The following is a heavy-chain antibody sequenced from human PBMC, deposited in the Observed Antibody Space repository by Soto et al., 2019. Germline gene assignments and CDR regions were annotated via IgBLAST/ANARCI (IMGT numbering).Heavy chain of an antibody. D-gene: IGHD1-26*01. J-gene: IGHJ4*02. CDR3: AKGRQCELPLDY. CDR2: ISISGGST. CDR1: GFTFRSYA. Sequence: EVQLLESGGGLVQPGGSLRLSCAASGFTFRSYAMSWVRQAPGKGLEWVSAISISGGSTYYADSVKGRFTISRANSKNTLYLQMNSLRAEDTAVYYCAKGRQCELPLDYWGQGTLVTVSS. V-gene: IGHV3-23*01.